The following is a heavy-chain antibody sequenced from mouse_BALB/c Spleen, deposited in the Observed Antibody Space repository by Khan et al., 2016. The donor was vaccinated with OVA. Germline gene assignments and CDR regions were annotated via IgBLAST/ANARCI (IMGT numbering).Heavy chain of an antibody. Sequence: QVQLQQPGAELVRPGASVKLSCKASGYTFTSYWMNWVKQRPGQGLEWIGMIDPSDSETHYNQMFKDKATLTVDKSSSTAYMKLSSLTSEDSAVYYCTRREKYGYDPSWFAYWGQGTLVTVSA. V-gene: IGHV1-61*01. CDR1: GYTFTSYW. D-gene: IGHD2-2*01. CDR3: TRREKYGYDPSWFAY. J-gene: IGHJ3*01. CDR2: IDPSDSET.